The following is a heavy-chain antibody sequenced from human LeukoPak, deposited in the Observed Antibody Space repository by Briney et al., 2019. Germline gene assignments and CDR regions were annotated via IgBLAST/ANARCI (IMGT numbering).Heavy chain of an antibody. CDR1: GFTFSSYA. CDR3: ARVPGMVRGVYYFDY. V-gene: IGHV4-39*07. CDR2: IYYSGST. J-gene: IGHJ4*02. Sequence: GSLRLSCAASGFTFSSYAMSWVRQAPGKGLEWIGSIYYSGSTYYNPSLKSRVTISVDTSKNQFSLKLSSVTAADTAVYYCARVPGMVRGVYYFDYWGQGTLVTVSS. D-gene: IGHD3-10*01.